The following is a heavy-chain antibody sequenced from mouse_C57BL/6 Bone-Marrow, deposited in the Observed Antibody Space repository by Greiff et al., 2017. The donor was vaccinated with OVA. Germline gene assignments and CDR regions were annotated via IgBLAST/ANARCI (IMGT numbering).Heavy chain of an antibody. CDR3: ARMEAAQARFAY. D-gene: IGHD3-2*02. CDR1: GYTFTSYW. CDR2: IYPGSGST. Sequence: VQLQQPGAELVKPGASVKMSWKASGYTFTSYWITWVKQRPGQGLEWIGDIYPGSGSTNYNEKFKSKATLTVDTSSSTAYMQLSSLTSEDSAVYYCARMEAAQARFAYWGQGTLVTVSA. V-gene: IGHV1-55*01. J-gene: IGHJ3*01.